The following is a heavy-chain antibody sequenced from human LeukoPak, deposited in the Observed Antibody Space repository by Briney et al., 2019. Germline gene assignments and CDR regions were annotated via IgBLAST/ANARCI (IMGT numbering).Heavy chain of an antibody. D-gene: IGHD4-17*01. CDR1: GFTFDDYA. J-gene: IGHJ4*02. CDR3: ARDSGYGDYESFDY. V-gene: IGHV3-9*01. Sequence: GGSLRLSCAASGFTFDDYAMHWVRQAPGKGLEWVSGISWNSGSIGYADSVKGRFTISRDNAKNSLYLQMNSLRAEDTAVYYCARDSGYGDYESFDYWGQGTLVTVSS. CDR2: ISWNSGSI.